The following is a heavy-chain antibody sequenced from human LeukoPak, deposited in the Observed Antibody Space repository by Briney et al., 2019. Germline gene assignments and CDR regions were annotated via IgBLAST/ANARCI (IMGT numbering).Heavy chain of an antibody. J-gene: IGHJ4*02. CDR2: INHSGST. CDR1: GEPFNGYY. Sequence: SETLSLTCAVYGEPFNGYYWNWIRQSPGKGLEWIGEINHSGSTNYNPSPKSRVTISVDTSKNQFSLKLNSVTAADTAVYYCASRYFCSSTSCYTLDYWGQGTLVTVSS. V-gene: IGHV4-34*01. CDR3: ASRYFCSSTSCYTLDY. D-gene: IGHD2-2*02.